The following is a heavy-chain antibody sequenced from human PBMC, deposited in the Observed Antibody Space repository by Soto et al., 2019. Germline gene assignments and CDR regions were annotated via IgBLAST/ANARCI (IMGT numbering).Heavy chain of an antibody. CDR1: GFTFNTYS. V-gene: IGHV3-48*01. Sequence: GWSLRLSCEASGFTFNTYSMSWVRQAPGKGLEWISHITSTSDTIFYAESVKGRFTISRDNAKNSLYLQMSSLRGDDTATYYCARAGGFDYWGQGTLVTVSS. J-gene: IGHJ4*02. CDR2: ITSTSDTI. CDR3: ARAGGFDY.